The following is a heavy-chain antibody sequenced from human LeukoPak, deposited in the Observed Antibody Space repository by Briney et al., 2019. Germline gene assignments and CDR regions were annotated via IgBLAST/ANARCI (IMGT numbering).Heavy chain of an antibody. V-gene: IGHV3-21*01. CDR1: GFTFSSYS. D-gene: IGHD2-15*01. Sequence: GGSLRLSCAASGFTFSSYSMNWVRQAPGKGLEWVSSISSSSSYIYYADSVKGRFTISRDNSKNTLYLQMNSLRAEDTAVYYCARDIDEGFDYWGQGTLVTVSS. CDR2: ISSSSSYI. J-gene: IGHJ4*02. CDR3: ARDIDEGFDY.